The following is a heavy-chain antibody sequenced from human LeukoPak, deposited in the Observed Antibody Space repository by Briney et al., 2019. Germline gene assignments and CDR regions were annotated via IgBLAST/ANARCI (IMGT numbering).Heavy chain of an antibody. D-gene: IGHD4-17*01. V-gene: IGHV4-30-2*01. CDR1: GGSISSGGYS. CDR2: IYHSGST. CDR3: ARETVSHNAFDI. J-gene: IGHJ3*02. Sequence: SETLSLTCAVSGGSISSGGYSWSWIRQPPGKGLEWIGYIYHSGSTYYNPSLKRRVTISVDRSKNQFSLKLSSVTAADTAVYYCARETVSHNAFDIWGQGTMVTVSS.